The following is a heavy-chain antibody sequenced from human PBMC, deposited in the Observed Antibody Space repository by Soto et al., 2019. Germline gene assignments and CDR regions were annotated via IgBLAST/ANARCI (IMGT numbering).Heavy chain of an antibody. D-gene: IGHD4-17*01. Sequence: ASVKVSCKASGYTFTSYYMHWVRQAPGQGLEWMGIINPSGGSTRYAQKFQGRVTISLDTSKNQFSLKLNSVIAADTAVYYCVRLNFGGPGGFFDSWGLGTLVTVSS. V-gene: IGHV1-46*01. CDR1: GYTFTSYY. J-gene: IGHJ4*02. CDR2: INPSGGST. CDR3: VRLNFGGPGGFFDS.